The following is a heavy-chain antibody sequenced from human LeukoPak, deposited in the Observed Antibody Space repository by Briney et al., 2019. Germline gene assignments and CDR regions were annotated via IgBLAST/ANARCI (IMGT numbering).Heavy chain of an antibody. CDR3: ASLYSGYDYVNDAFDI. CDR2: MNPNSGNT. Sequence: GASVKVSCKASGYTFTSYDINWVRQATGQGLEWMGWMNPNSGNTGYAQKFQGRVTMTRNTSISTAYMELSSLRSEDTAAYYCASLYSGYDYVNDAFDIWGQGTMVTVSS. D-gene: IGHD5-12*01. J-gene: IGHJ3*02. V-gene: IGHV1-8*01. CDR1: GYTFTSYD.